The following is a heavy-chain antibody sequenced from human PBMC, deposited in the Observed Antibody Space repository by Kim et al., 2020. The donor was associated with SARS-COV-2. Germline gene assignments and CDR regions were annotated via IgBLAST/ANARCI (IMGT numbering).Heavy chain of an antibody. Sequence: GGSLRLSCAASGFTFSIYGMHWVRQAPGKGLEWVAVISYDGSNKYYADSVKGRFPISRDNSKNTLYLQMNSLRPEDTAVYYCATARGGSYYYGMDVWGQG. D-gene: IGHD2-15*01. V-gene: IGHV3-30*03. J-gene: IGHJ6*02. CDR2: ISYDGSNK. CDR3: ATARGGSYYYGMDV. CDR1: GFTFSIYG.